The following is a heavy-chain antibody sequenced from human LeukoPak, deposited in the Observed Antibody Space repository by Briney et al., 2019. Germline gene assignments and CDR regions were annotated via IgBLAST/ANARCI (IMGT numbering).Heavy chain of an antibody. CDR3: ARTSAAGALGTFDI. CDR2: IYYSGST. Sequence: SETLSLTCTVSGGSISSYYWSWIRQPPGKGLEWIGYIYYSGSTNYNPSLKSRVTISIDTSKNQFSLKLSSVTAADTAVYYCARTSAAGALGTFDIWGQGTMVTVSS. J-gene: IGHJ3*02. D-gene: IGHD6-13*01. CDR1: GGSISSYY. V-gene: IGHV4-59*01.